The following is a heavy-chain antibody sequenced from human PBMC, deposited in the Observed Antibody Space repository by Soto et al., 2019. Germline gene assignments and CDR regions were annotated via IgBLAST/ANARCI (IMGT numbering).Heavy chain of an antibody. Sequence: GGSLRLSCTASGFTFGDYAMSWFRQAPGKGLEWVGFIRSKAYGGTTEYAASVKGRFTISRDDSKSIAYLQMNSLKTEDTAVYYCTRVLDRGDYASNYYYGMDVWGQGTTVTVSS. V-gene: IGHV3-49*03. CDR3: TRVLDRGDYASNYYYGMDV. CDR1: GFTFGDYA. CDR2: IRSKAYGGTT. D-gene: IGHD4-17*01. J-gene: IGHJ6*02.